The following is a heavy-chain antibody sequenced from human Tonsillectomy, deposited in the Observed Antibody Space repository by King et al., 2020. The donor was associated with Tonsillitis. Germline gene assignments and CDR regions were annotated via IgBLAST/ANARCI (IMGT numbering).Heavy chain of an antibody. D-gene: IGHD6-19*01. J-gene: IGHJ6*02. CDR1: GFTFSNYG. Sequence: VQLVESGGGVVQPGRSLRLSCAASGFTFSNYGIHWVRQAPGKGLEWVALIWYDGSNKYHADSVKGRFTISRDNSKNTLYLQMNSLRAEDTAVYYCARDSTDPYSSGWQTYYYGMDVWGQGTTVTVSS. CDR2: IWYDGSNK. V-gene: IGHV3-33*01. CDR3: ARDSTDPYSSGWQTYYYGMDV.